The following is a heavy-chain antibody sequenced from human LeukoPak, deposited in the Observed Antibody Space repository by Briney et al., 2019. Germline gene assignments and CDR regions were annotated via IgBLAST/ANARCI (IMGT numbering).Heavy chain of an antibody. CDR3: AKAADDIVVVPAALFDY. CDR1: GFTFSSYG. J-gene: IGHJ4*02. D-gene: IGHD2-2*01. V-gene: IGHV3-30*02. Sequence: GGSLRLSCAASGFTFSSYGIHWVRQAPGKGLEWVAFIRYDGSNKYYTDSVKGRFTISRDNSKNTLYLQMNSLRAEDTAVYYCAKAADDIVVVPAALFDYWGQGTLVTVSS. CDR2: IRYDGSNK.